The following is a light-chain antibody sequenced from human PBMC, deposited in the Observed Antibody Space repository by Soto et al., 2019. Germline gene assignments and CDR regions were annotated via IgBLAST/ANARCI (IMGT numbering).Light chain of an antibody. J-gene: IGKJ1*01. Sequence: DIVMTQSPDSLAVSLGERATVNCKSSQSLLYNSNGKNYLAWFQQKPGQPPKLLIHWASTRESGVPDRFSGSGSGSEFTLTINRLQAEDVAVYYCQQYYSTTLWTFGQGTKVDIK. V-gene: IGKV4-1*01. CDR1: QSLLYNSNGKNY. CDR2: WAS. CDR3: QQYYSTTLWT.